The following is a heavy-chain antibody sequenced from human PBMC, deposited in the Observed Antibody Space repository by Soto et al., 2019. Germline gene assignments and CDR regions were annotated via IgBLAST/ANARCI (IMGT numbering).Heavy chain of an antibody. CDR1: GFTFSSYS. CDR2: ISSSSSYI. V-gene: IGHV3-21*01. CDR3: ESVERAYCGGYCYDY. D-gene: IGHD2-21*01. J-gene: IGHJ4*02. Sequence: EVQLVESGGGLVKPGGSLRLSCAASGFTFSSYSMNWVRQAPGKGLEWVSSISSSSSYIYYADSVKGRFTISRDNAKNSLYLQMNCMRSEDTAVYYWESVERAYCGGYCYDYWGQGTLVTVSS.